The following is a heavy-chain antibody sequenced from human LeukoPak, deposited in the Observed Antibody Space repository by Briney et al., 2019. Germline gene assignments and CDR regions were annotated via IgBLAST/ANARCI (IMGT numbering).Heavy chain of an antibody. CDR1: GFTFSNYG. V-gene: IGHV3-30*02. J-gene: IGHJ4*02. D-gene: IGHD3-16*02. CDR2: IRHDGSNK. CDR3: AKDLYQYTNGSPLDY. Sequence: GGSLRLSCAASGFTFSNYGMHWVRQAPGKGLEWVAFIRHDGSNKYYADSVKGRFTISRDNSKNTLYLQMNSLRAEDTAVCYCAKDLYQYTNGSPLDYWGQGTLVTVSS.